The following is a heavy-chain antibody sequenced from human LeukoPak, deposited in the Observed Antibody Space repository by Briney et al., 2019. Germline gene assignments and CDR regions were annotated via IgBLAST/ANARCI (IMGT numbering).Heavy chain of an antibody. CDR2: IYTSGST. D-gene: IGHD5-24*01. V-gene: IGHV4-4*07. Sequence: PSETLSLTCTVSGGSFSSYYWSWVRQPAGKGLEWIGRIYTSGSTNYNSSPKSRVTMSVDTSKDQVSLKLSSVTAADTAVYYCATGDGYNSFDYWGQGTLVTVSS. J-gene: IGHJ4*02. CDR3: ATGDGYNSFDY. CDR1: GGSFSSYY.